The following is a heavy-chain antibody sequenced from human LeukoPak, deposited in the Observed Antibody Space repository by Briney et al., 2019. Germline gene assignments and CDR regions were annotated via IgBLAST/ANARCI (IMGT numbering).Heavy chain of an antibody. D-gene: IGHD3-3*01. CDR1: GFTFNTYA. Sequence: GGSLRLSCAASGFTFNTYAMSWVRQAPGKGLEWVSAISDSGGSAYYADSVKGRFTISRDNSKNTLYLQMNSLRAEDTAFYYCARHDFWSGFKGGDYWGQGTLVTVSS. J-gene: IGHJ4*02. CDR3: ARHDFWSGFKGGDY. V-gene: IGHV3-23*01. CDR2: ISDSGGSA.